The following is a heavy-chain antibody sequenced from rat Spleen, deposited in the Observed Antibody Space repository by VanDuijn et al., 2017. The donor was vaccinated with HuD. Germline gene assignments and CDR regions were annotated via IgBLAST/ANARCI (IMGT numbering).Heavy chain of an antibody. CDR1: GFTFNNYW. V-gene: IGHV5-31*01. CDR2: ITNAAGKV. Sequence: EVQLVESGGGQVQPGRSLKLSCVASGFTFNNYWMTWIRQAPGKGLEWVASITNAAGKVYYPDSVKGRFTISRNNAKSTLYLQMDSLRSEDTATYYCTTANNGGFSELYYFDYWGQGVMVTVSS. CDR3: TTANNGGFSELYYFDY. J-gene: IGHJ2*01. D-gene: IGHD1-11*01.